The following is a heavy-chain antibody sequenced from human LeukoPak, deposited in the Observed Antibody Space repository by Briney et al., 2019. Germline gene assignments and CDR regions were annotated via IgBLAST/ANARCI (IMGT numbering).Heavy chain of an antibody. CDR2: INPNSGGT. CDR3: ARDMKGTVTVIYWFDP. CDR1: GYTFTGYY. J-gene: IGHJ5*02. V-gene: IGHV1-2*02. Sequence: EASVKVSCKASGYTFTGYYMHWVRQAPGQGLEWMGWINPNSGGTNYAQKFQGRVTMTRDTSISTAYVELSRLRSDDTAVYYCARDMKGTVTVIYWFDPWGQGTLVTVSS. D-gene: IGHD2-21*02.